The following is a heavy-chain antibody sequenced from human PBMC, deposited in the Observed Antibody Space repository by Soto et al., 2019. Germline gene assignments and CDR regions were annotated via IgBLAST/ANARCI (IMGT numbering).Heavy chain of an antibody. Sequence: SVKVSCKASGGTFSSYAISWVRQAPGQGLEWMGGIIPIFGTANYAQKFQGRVTITADKSTSTAYMELSSLRSEDTAVYYCARYKTYYDFWSGSEYGMDVWGQGTTVTV. CDR1: GGTFSSYA. CDR3: ARYKTYYDFWSGSEYGMDV. V-gene: IGHV1-69*06. CDR2: IIPIFGTA. D-gene: IGHD3-3*01. J-gene: IGHJ6*02.